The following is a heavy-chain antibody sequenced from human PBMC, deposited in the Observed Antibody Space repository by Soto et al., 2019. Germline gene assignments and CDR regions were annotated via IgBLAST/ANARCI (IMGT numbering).Heavy chain of an antibody. V-gene: IGHV4-59*08. CDR3: ARPKGAMVNFDY. CDR2: IYYSGST. J-gene: IGHJ4*02. D-gene: IGHD5-18*01. CDR1: GGYISSYY. Sequence: QVQLQESGPGLVKPSDTLSLTCTVSGGYISSYYWSWIRQPPGKGLEWIGYIYYSGSTNYNPSLKSRVTISVDTSKNQFSLKLSSVTAADTAVYYCARPKGAMVNFDYWGPGTLVTVSS.